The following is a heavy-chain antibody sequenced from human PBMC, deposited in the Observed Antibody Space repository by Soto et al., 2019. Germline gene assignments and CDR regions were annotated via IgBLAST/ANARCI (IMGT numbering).Heavy chain of an antibody. Sequence: ASVKVSCKASGYTFSSYYMDWVRQSPGQGLEWMGIINPSGGSTSYAQKFQGRVTMTRDTSTSTVHRELSSLRSEDTAVYYCARNRDETRYGSSWYDFVVNYYYYGMDGWGEGTTSTV. CDR1: GYTFSSYY. CDR3: ARNRDETRYGSSWYDFVVNYYYYGMDG. J-gene: IGHJ6*02. D-gene: IGHD6-13*01. V-gene: IGHV1-46*01. CDR2: INPSGGST.